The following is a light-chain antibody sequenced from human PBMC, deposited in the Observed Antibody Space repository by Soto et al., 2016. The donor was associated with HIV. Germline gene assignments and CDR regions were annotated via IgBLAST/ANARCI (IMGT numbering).Light chain of an antibody. V-gene: IGKV1-16*02. CDR3: QQYARYPPT. CDR2: AAP. CDR1: QDISNY. J-gene: IGKJ2*01. Sequence: DIQMTQSPPSLSASVGDRVTITCRASQDISNYLAWLQQKPGQAPKSLIHAAPNLQSGVPPKLIGSGSGTYFTLTITSLQPEDFATYYCQQYARYPPTFGQGTKVEIK.